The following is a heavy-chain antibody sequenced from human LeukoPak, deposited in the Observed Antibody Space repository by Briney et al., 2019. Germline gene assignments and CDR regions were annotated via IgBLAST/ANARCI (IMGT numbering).Heavy chain of an antibody. J-gene: IGHJ4*02. V-gene: IGHV1-8*01. Sequence: ASVTVSFKASGYTFTSYDINWVRQPTGQGLEWMGWINPNSGNTGYPQKFHGRVTITRNTPISTAYMELSSLRSEDTAVYYCARGTYDSSGYYYGYWGQGTLVTVSS. CDR2: INPNSGNT. D-gene: IGHD3-22*01. CDR3: ARGTYDSSGYYYGY. CDR1: GYTFTSYD.